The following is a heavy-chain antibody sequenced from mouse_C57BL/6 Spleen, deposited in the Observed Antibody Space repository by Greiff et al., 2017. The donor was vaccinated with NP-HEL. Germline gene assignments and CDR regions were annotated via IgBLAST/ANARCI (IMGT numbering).Heavy chain of an antibody. CDR2: FYPGSGSI. CDR3: ARHERGDYYGSSYVGYFDY. J-gene: IGHJ2*01. D-gene: IGHD1-1*01. CDR1: GYTFTEYT. V-gene: IGHV1-62-2*01. Sequence: VQLQQSGAELVKPGASVKLSCKASGYTFTEYTIHWVKQRSGQGLEWIGWFYPGSGSIKYNEKFKDKATLTADKSSSTVYMELSRLTSEDSAVYFCARHERGDYYGSSYVGYFDYWGQGTTLTVSS.